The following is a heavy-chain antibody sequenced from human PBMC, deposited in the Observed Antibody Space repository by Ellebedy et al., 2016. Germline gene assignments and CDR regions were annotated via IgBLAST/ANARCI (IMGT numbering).Heavy chain of an antibody. Sequence: GGSLRLSCAASGFTFSSYAMSWVRQAPGKGLEWVSAISGSGGSTYYADSVKGRFTISRDNSKNTLYLQMNSLRAEDTAVYYCARDGGDYYDSSEGAFDIWGQGTMVTVSS. V-gene: IGHV3-23*01. J-gene: IGHJ3*02. D-gene: IGHD3-22*01. CDR1: GFTFSSYA. CDR3: ARDGGDYYDSSEGAFDI. CDR2: ISGSGGST.